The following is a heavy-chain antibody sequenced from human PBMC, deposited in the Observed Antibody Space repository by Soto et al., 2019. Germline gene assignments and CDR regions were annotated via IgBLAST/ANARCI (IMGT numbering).Heavy chain of an antibody. D-gene: IGHD3-16*02. CDR3: AKLEDYVWGSYRYGKHYFDY. CDR2: ISGSGGST. CDR1: GFTFSSYA. Sequence: GGSLRLSCAASGFTFSSYAMSWVRQAPGKGLEWVSAISGSGGSTYYADSVKGRFTISRDNSKNTLYLQMNSLRAEDTAVYYCAKLEDYVWGSYRYGKHYFDYWGQGTLVTVSS. V-gene: IGHV3-23*01. J-gene: IGHJ4*02.